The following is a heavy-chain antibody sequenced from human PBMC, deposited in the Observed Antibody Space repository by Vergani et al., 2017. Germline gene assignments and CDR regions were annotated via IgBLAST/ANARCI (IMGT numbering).Heavy chain of an antibody. Sequence: VEAGGGLVQPGGSLRLSCTASGFTFQAFAFHWVRQVSGRGLEWVSGIDRNYGVKNGNSFEGRFSISRDNAKKAVFLQMNSLRAEDTALYYCAAGVSSGWYPRTAFDIWGQGTMVTVSS. V-gene: IGHV3-9*01. CDR3: AAGVSSGWYPRTAFDI. J-gene: IGHJ3*02. CDR2: IDRNYGVK. CDR1: GFTFQAFA. D-gene: IGHD6-19*01.